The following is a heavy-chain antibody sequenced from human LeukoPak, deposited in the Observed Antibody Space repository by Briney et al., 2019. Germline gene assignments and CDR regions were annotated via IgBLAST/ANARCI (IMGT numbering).Heavy chain of an antibody. CDR1: GFSLSDYG. CDR2: ISRSSRYT. V-gene: IGHV3-21*01. J-gene: IGHJ3*02. D-gene: IGHD3-22*01. CDR3: ARGPTSLPRIYFDSSGYKRVLDQDAFDI. Sequence: GGSLRLSCPASGFSLSDYGMNWVRQAPGRGLEWVAFISRSSRYTYFADSVKDRFAISRDDAKNSVYLQMNSLRVEDTAVYYCARGPTSLPRIYFDSSGYKRVLDQDAFDIWGQGTMVSVSS.